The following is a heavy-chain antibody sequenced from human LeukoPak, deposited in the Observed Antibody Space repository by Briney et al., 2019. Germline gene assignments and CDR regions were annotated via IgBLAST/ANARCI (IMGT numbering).Heavy chain of an antibody. CDR3: ARDHWSGYYPYYYYYYMDV. CDR1: GGSISSGSYY. V-gene: IGHV4-61*02. Sequence: SETLSLTCTVSGGSISSGSYYWSWIRQPAGKGLEWIGRTYTSGSTNYNPSLKSRVTISVDTSKNQFSLKLSSVTAADTAVYYCARDHWSGYYPYYYYYYMDVWGKGTTVTVSS. J-gene: IGHJ6*03. D-gene: IGHD3-3*01. CDR2: TYTSGST.